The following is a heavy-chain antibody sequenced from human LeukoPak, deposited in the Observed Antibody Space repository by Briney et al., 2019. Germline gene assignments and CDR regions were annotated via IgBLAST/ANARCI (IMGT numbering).Heavy chain of an antibody. D-gene: IGHD6-19*01. CDR3: AKEDVSGWYGVDY. V-gene: IGHV3-30*18. CDR2: VSYDTINK. J-gene: IGHJ4*02. CDR1: GFTFSNYG. Sequence: PGGSLRLSCVASGFTFSNYGMHWVCHSPGKGLEGVALVSYDTINKYYQDSVKGRFTISRDNYKNTVDLQLDSLRADDTAVYYCAKEDVSGWYGVDYWGQGTLVTVSS.